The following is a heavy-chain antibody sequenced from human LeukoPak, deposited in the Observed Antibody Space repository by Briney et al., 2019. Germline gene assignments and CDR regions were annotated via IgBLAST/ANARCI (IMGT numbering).Heavy chain of an antibody. CDR2: NNPNSGGT. D-gene: IGHD1-26*01. V-gene: IGHV1-2*02. J-gene: IGHJ3*02. CDR1: GYTFTGYY. CDR3: ARVYRVVGAVDAFDT. Sequence: ASVKVSCKASGYTFTGYYMHGVRHAPGQGREWMVWNNPNSGGTNYAQKFQGRVTMTRDTSISTAYMELSRLRSDDTDVYYCARVYRVVGAVDAFDTWGQGTMVTVSS.